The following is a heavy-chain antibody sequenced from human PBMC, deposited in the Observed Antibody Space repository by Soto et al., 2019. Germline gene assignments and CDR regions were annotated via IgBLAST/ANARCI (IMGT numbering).Heavy chain of an antibody. CDR3: AQGTEPVAGNYFDL. CDR2: ISGSGSST. CDR1: GFTFSRYA. Sequence: EVQLLESGGDLVQPGGSLRLSCVASGFTFSRYAMNWVRQAPGKGLEWVSTISGSGSSTSYADSVKGRFGISRDNPKTTLFLQMNCLRAEDTAVYYCAQGTEPVAGNYFDLWGRGTLVTVSS. J-gene: IGHJ2*01. V-gene: IGHV3-23*01. D-gene: IGHD6-19*01.